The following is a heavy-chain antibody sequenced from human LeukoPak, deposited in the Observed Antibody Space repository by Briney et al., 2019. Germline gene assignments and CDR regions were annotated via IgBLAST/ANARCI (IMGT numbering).Heavy chain of an antibody. J-gene: IGHJ4*02. CDR3: ARVPSGSGSYSSISDY. D-gene: IGHD3-10*01. Sequence: SETLFLTCSVSGGSISGGSYYWGWTRQPPGKGLEWIGSIHYSGNTYYNPSLKSRVTISVDTSKNHFSLKLSSVTAADTAVYYCARVPSGSGSYSSISDYWGQGTLVTVSS. V-gene: IGHV4-39*02. CDR2: IHYSGNT. CDR1: GGSISGGSYY.